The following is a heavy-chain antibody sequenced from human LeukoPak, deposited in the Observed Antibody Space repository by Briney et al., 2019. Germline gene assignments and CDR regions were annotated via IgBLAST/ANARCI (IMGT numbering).Heavy chain of an antibody. D-gene: IGHD5-18*01. CDR1: GYTFTGYY. J-gene: IGHJ3*02. CDR2: INPNSGGT. V-gene: IGHV1-2*02. CDR3: ASPGRGYSYGLDAFDI. Sequence: XVSCKASGYTFTGYYMHWVRQAPGQGLEWMGWINPNSGGTNYAQKFQGRVTMTRDTSISTAYMELSRLRSDDTAVYYCASPGRGYSYGLDAFDIWGQGTMVTVSS.